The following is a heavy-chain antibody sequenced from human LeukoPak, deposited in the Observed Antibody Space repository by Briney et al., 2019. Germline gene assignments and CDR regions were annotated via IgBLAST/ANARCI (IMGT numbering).Heavy chain of an antibody. CDR2: IYLDGRA. D-gene: IGHD5-24*01. Sequence: GGSLRLSCAASGFAVSGKYMNWVRQAPGKGLEWVTVIYLDGRADYADSVKGRFTISSDNSKNTVYLQMNSLKDEDTAVYYCARDAETSLANWGQGTLVTVSP. J-gene: IGHJ4*02. CDR1: GFAVSGKY. CDR3: ARDAETSLAN. V-gene: IGHV3-66*01.